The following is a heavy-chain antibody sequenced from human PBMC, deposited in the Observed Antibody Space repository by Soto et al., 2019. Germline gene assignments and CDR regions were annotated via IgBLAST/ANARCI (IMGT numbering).Heavy chain of an antibody. V-gene: IGHV3-11*06. D-gene: IGHD3-10*01. CDR2: SSSSGKYT. CDR1: GFIFSDFY. Sequence: GGSLRLSCEGSGFIFSDFYMNWIRQAPGKGLEWVSYSSSSGKYTKIADSRKGRFTISKDNGKNSLYLQMNSLRPEDTAVYYCARDGVTYRSSSFLFDFWGQGTLVTVAS. J-gene: IGHJ4*02. CDR3: ARDGVTYRSSSFLFDF.